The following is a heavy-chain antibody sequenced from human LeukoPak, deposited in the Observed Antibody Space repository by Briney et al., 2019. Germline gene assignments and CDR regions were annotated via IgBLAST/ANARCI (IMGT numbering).Heavy chain of an antibody. Sequence: ASGKVSCKAAGYTFTCYYMHWVRQAPGQGLEWMGGINPNSGGTNYAQKFQGRVTMTRDTSISTAYMELSRLRSDDTAVYYCARGPVLRFLEWSYYFDYWGQGTLVTVSS. CDR3: ARGPVLRFLEWSYYFDY. J-gene: IGHJ4*02. CDR1: GYTFTCYY. D-gene: IGHD3-3*01. CDR2: INPNSGGT. V-gene: IGHV1-2*02.